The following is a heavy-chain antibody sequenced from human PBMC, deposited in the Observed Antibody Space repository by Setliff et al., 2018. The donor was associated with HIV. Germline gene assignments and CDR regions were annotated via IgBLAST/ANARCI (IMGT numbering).Heavy chain of an antibody. Sequence: PSETLSLTCTVSGGSITGYYWSWIRQPPGKGLEWIGWIYYSGNTRYNPSLKSRVTMSMDTSKDQFSLRLVSLTTADTAVYYCARSIYGSGTYPLDVWGPGTLVTVSS. J-gene: IGHJ4*02. CDR3: ARSIYGSGTYPLDV. D-gene: IGHD3-10*01. CDR2: IYYSGNT. CDR1: GGSITGYY. V-gene: IGHV4-59*12.